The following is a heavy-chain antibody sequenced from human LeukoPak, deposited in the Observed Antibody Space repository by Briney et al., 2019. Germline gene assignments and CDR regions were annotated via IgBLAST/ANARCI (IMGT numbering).Heavy chain of an antibody. V-gene: IGHV4-39*07. J-gene: IGHJ6*03. CDR3: ATSGRDGYNYYYYYMDV. D-gene: IGHD5-24*01. CDR2: IYYSGST. Sequence: SETLSLTCTVSGGSISSSSYYWGWIRQPPGKGLEWIGSIYYSGSTYYNPSLKSRVTISVDTPKNQFSLKLSSVTAADTAVYYCATSGRDGYNYYYYYMDVWGKGTTVTVSS. CDR1: GGSISSSSYY.